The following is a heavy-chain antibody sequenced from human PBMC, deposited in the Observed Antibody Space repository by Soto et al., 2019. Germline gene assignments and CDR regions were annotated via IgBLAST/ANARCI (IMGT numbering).Heavy chain of an antibody. CDR3: AKDRGQWLVNDAFDI. D-gene: IGHD6-19*01. CDR1: GFTFSSYG. J-gene: IGHJ3*02. CDR2: ISYDGSNK. V-gene: IGHV3-30*18. Sequence: QVQLVESGGGVVQPGRSLRLSCAASGFTFSSYGMHWVRQAPGKGLEWVAVISYDGSNKYYADSVKGRFTISRDNSKNTLYLQLNSLRAEDTAVYYCAKDRGQWLVNDAFDIWGQGTMVTVSS.